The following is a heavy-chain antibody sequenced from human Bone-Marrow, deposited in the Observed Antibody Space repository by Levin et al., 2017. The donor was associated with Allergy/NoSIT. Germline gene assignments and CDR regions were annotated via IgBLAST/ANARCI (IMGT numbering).Heavy chain of an antibody. CDR2: ISYDGIDN. Sequence: GGSLRLSCAASGFTFNSYGMHWVRQAPGKGLEWVALISYDGIDNYYADSVRGRFTISRDNSKNTLFLQMNSLRAEDTAVYYCARSALYYRSFYGLDVWGQGTTVTVSS. CDR1: GFTFNSYG. CDR3: ARSALYYRSFYGLDV. D-gene: IGHD3-16*02. J-gene: IGHJ6*02. V-gene: IGHV3-30*03.